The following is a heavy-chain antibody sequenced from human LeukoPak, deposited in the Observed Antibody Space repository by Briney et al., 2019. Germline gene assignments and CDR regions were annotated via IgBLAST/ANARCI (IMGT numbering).Heavy chain of an antibody. CDR3: AREDCSSTSCYVGY. CDR2: ISSSGSTI. D-gene: IGHD2-2*01. CDR1: GFTFSSYE. V-gene: IGHV3-48*03. J-gene: IGHJ4*02. Sequence: GGSLRLSCAASGFTFSSYEMNRVRQAPGKGLEWVSYISSSGSTIYYADSVKGRFTISRDNAKNSLYLQMNSLRAEDTAGYYCAREDCSSTSCYVGYWGQGTLVTVSS.